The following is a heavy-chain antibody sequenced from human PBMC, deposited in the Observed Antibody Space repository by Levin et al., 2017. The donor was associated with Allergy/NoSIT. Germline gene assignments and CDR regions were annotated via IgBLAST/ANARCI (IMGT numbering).Heavy chain of an antibody. D-gene: IGHD3-9*01. V-gene: IGHV4-31*11. CDR3: ARVEGLQYYDRGLGVFDF. J-gene: IGHJ4*02. Sequence: KPSETLSLTCAVSGVSFSDRNFYWSWIRQRPGKGLEWMGYTSYSGITYYNPSLKSRLTISVERSNNQFSLRLSSVTAADTAVYYCARVEGLQYYDRGLGVFDFWGQGTVVTVSS. CDR1: GVSFSDRNFY. CDR2: TSYSGIT.